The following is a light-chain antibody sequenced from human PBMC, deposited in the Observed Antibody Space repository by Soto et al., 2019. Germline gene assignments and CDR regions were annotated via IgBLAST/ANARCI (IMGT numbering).Light chain of an antibody. J-gene: IGKJ1*01. CDR2: GAS. Sequence: EVVMTQSPVTLSVSPGERATLSCRASQSVSSNLAWYQHKPGQAPRLLIYGASTRATNSPPRFSGSGSGTEFTLTISSLQSEDFAVYYCQQYNSWPRTFGQGTKVEVK. CDR1: QSVSSN. V-gene: IGKV3-15*01. CDR3: QQYNSWPRT.